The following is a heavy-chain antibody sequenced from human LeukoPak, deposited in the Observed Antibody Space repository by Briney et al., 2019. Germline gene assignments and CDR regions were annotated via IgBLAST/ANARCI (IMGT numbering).Heavy chain of an antibody. J-gene: IGHJ4*02. CDR3: WRGLDSRKLGY. CDR1: GVSFSSVDQY. D-gene: IGHD3-22*01. Sequence: SETLSLTSTVSGVSFSSVDQYRHSTRQSPGKGLEWIGSIHPSGRLYNNPSMEGGVTISIDTSKNQFSLNLNSVTAADTAVYFCWRGLDSRKLGYWGQGTLVTVSS. CDR2: IHPSGRL. V-gene: IGHV4-31*03.